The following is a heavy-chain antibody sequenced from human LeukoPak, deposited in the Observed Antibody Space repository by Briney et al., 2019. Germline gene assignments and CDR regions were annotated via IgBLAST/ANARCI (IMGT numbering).Heavy chain of an antibody. Sequence: LGESLKISGKGSGYSFTSYWIGWVRQMPGKGLEWMGIIYPGDSDTRLSPSFQAEVTIPADKSISTAYLQWSSLKAPDSAMYYCARLVEPAANPLWFGELLQGAGGDYWGQGTLVTVSS. V-gene: IGHV5-51*01. CDR2: IYPGDSDT. J-gene: IGHJ4*02. CDR1: GYSFTSYW. D-gene: IGHD3-10*01. CDR3: ARLVEPAANPLWFGELLQGAGGDY.